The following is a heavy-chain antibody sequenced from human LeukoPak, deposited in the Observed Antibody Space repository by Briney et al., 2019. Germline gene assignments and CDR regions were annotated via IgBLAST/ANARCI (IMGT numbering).Heavy chain of an antibody. CDR3: TRVLYSSGWYGDHY. J-gene: IGHJ4*02. CDR2: IYSGGST. CDR1: GFTVSSNY. V-gene: IGHV3-66*01. D-gene: IGHD6-19*01. Sequence: GGSLRLSCAASGFTVSSNYMGWVRQAPGKGLEWVSVIYSGGSTYYADSVKGRFTISRDNAKSSLYLQMNSLRAEDTAVYYCTRVLYSSGWYGDHYWGQGTLVTVSS.